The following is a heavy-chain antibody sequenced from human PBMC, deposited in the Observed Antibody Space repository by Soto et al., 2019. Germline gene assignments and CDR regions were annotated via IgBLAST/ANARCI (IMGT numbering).Heavy chain of an antibody. J-gene: IGHJ4*02. V-gene: IGHV3-11*05. D-gene: IGHD6-6*01. CDR1: RFTFSDYY. CDR2: ISSTSAYT. Sequence: PGGSLRLSCAASRFTFSDYYMTWFRQAPGKGLEWVSYISSTSAYTNYADSVRGRFTISRDNAKNSLNLQMTSLTDEDTAVYYCARDPSRRAPPDFWGQGTLVTVSS. CDR3: ARDPSRRAPPDF.